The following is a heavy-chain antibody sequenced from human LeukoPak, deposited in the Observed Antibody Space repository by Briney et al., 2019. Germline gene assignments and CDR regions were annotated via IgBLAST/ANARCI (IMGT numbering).Heavy chain of an antibody. J-gene: IGHJ5*02. CDR1: GFTFTHYW. CDR2: IKQDGSLE. V-gene: IGHV3-7*01. Sequence: PGGSLRLSCEASGFTFTHYWMRWVRQPPGKGLEWLANIKQDGSLEFYEDSVKGRFTASIDSVKNSLYLHMTRLRVEDTAVYYCVSTSGPWGQGTPVTVSS. CDR3: VSTSGP.